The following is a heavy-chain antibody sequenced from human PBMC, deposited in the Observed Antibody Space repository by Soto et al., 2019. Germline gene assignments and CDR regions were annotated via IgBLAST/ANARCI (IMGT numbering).Heavy chain of an antibody. D-gene: IGHD3-22*01. CDR2: ISGSGGST. J-gene: IGHJ1*01. V-gene: IGHV3-23*01. CDR3: AIPFTYYYDRSGYRHAEYFQH. CDR1: GFTFSSYA. Sequence: GGSLRLSCAASGFTFSSYAMSWVRQAPGKGLEWVSAISGSGGSTYYADSVKGRFTIARDNSKNTLYLQMNSLRAEDLAVYYCAIPFTYYYDRSGYRHAEYFQHWGQGTLVTVSS.